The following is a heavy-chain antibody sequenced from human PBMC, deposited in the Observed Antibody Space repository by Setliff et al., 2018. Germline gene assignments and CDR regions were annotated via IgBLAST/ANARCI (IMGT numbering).Heavy chain of an antibody. J-gene: IGHJ5*02. CDR1: GLTLTPYT. CDR3: ARDLIRGAPNWFDP. Sequence: GSLRLSCAASGLTLTPYTMTWVRQAPGKGPEWVSSISDTSAFIYYADSVKGRFTISRDNAKNTLYLQMNSLRAEDTAVYYCARDLIRGAPNWFDPWGQGTLVTVSS. CDR2: ISDTSAFI. D-gene: IGHD3-10*01. V-gene: IGHV3-21*06.